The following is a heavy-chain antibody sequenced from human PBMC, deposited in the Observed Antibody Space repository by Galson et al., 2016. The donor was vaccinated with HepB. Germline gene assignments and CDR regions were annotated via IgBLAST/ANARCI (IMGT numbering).Heavy chain of an antibody. CDR3: VRGFLWGEVADAFDI. J-gene: IGHJ3*02. CDR1: GITFSRYW. V-gene: IGHV3-74*01. D-gene: IGHD3-16*01. Sequence: SLRLSCAASGITFSRYWMHWVRQAPGKGLVWVSRINPDGGSANYADSVKGRFTISRDNAKNMLYLQMNSLRAEDTAIYYCVRGFLWGEVADAFDIWGQGTRVTVSS. CDR2: INPDGGSA.